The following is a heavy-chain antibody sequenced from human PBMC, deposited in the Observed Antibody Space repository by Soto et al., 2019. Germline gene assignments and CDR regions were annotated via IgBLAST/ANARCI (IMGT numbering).Heavy chain of an antibody. Sequence: GLEWMGGIIAYYGTANYAQKFPGRVTITADESTSTAYMELSSLRSEDTAVYYCARVGSGWHHYHYGMEVLGKGTTVTVSS. J-gene: IGHJ6*04. CDR2: IIAYYGTA. V-gene: IGHV1-69*01. CDR3: ARVGSGWHHYHYGMEV. D-gene: IGHD6-19*01.